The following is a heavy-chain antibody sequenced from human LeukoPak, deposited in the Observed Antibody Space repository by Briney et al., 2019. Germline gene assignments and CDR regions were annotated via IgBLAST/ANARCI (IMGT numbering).Heavy chain of an antibody. CDR2: ISGSGDTT. CDR1: GFTLRSYA. Sequence: PGGSLRLSCAASGFTLRSYAMSWVRQAPGKGLEWVSGISGSGDTTYYADSVKGRFTISRDNSKNTLYLQMNSLRAGDTAVYYCVIGPLRQDYWGQGTLVTVSS. CDR3: VIGPLRQDY. V-gene: IGHV3-23*01. D-gene: IGHD4-17*01. J-gene: IGHJ4*02.